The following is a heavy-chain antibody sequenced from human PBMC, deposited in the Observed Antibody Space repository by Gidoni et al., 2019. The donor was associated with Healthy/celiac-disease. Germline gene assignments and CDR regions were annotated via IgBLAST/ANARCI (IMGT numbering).Heavy chain of an antibody. Sequence: QVTLKESGPVLVKPTETLTLTCTVSGFSLSNARMGVSWIRQPPGKALEWLAHIFSNDEKSYSTSLKSRLTLSKDTSKSQVVLTMTNMDPVDTATYYCARITIYDFWSGYYQFDYWGQGTLVTVSS. V-gene: IGHV2-26*01. D-gene: IGHD3-3*01. CDR2: IFSNDEK. CDR1: GFSLSNARMG. J-gene: IGHJ4*02. CDR3: ARITIYDFWSGYYQFDY.